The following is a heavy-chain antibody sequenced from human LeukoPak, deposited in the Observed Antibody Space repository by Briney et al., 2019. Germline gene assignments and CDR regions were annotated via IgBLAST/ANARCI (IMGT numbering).Heavy chain of an antibody. CDR1: GGSISSYY. J-gene: IGHJ6*02. CDR2: IYYSGST. D-gene: IGHD2-21*01. CDR3: ARRDYYYYGMDV. Sequence: SETLSLTCTVSGGSISSYYWSWIRQPPGKGLEWIGYIYYSGSTNYNPSLKSRVTISVDTSKNQFSLKLSSVAAADTAVYYCARRDYYYYGMDVWGQGTTVTVSS. V-gene: IGHV4-59*08.